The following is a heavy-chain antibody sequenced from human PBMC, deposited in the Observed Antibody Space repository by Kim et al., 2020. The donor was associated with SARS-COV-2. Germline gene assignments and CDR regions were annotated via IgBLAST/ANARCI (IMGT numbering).Heavy chain of an antibody. J-gene: IGHJ4*02. CDR2: IKQDGSEK. Sequence: GGSLRLSCAASGFTFSSYWMSWVRQAPGKGLEWVANIKQDGSEKYYVDSVKGRFTISRDNAKNSLYLQMNSLRAEDTAVYYCARDKEPYYYGSGSYYNGMNYWGQGTLVTVSS. D-gene: IGHD3-10*01. CDR3: ARDKEPYYYGSGSYYNGMNY. CDR1: GFTFSSYW. V-gene: IGHV3-7*01.